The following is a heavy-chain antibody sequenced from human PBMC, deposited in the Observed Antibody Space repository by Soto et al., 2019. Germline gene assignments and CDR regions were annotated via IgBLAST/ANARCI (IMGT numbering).Heavy chain of an antibody. V-gene: IGHV3-9*01. D-gene: IGHD3-10*01. Sequence: EVQLVESVGGLVQPGRSLRLSCAASGFTFDDYAMHWVRQAPGKGLEWVSGISWNSGSIGYADSVKGRFTISRDNAKNSLYLQMNSLRAEDTALYYCAKDAITMVRGVISYYGMDVWGQGTTVTVSS. CDR2: ISWNSGSI. CDR1: GFTFDDYA. CDR3: AKDAITMVRGVISYYGMDV. J-gene: IGHJ6*02.